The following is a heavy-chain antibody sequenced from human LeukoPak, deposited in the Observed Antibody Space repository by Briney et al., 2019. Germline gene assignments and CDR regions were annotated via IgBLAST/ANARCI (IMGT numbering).Heavy chain of an antibody. CDR3: ATTLNYSYGYTDY. V-gene: IGHV3-33*01. CDR1: GFTFSSYG. CDR2: IWYDGSNK. D-gene: IGHD5-18*01. J-gene: IGHJ4*02. Sequence: TGGSLRLSCAASGFTFSSYGMHWVRQAPGKGLDWVAVIWYDGSNKYYADSVKGRFTISRDNSKNTLYLQMNSLRAEDTAVYYCATTLNYSYGYTDYWGQGTLVTVSS.